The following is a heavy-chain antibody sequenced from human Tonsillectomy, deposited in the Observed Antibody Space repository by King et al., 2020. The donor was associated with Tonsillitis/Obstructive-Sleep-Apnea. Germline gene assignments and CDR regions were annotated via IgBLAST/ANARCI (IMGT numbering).Heavy chain of an antibody. D-gene: IGHD6-25*01. J-gene: IGHJ4*02. Sequence: VQLVESGAEAKKSGASVRVSCKASGYTFTANYLHWVRQAPGQGLEWMGWMNPKSGGTNIAQNFQGRVTLTRDTSINTAYMELSSLRFDDTAMYFCAREVGQTAAGPDFWGQGTLVTVSS. CDR3: AREVGQTAAGPDF. CDR1: GYTFTANY. CDR2: MNPKSGGT. V-gene: IGHV1-2*02.